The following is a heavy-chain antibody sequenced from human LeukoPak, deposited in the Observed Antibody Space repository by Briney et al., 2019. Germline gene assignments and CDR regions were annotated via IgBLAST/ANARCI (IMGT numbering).Heavy chain of an antibody. CDR1: GFTFSSYG. V-gene: IGHV3-30*19. J-gene: IGHJ4*02. CDR3: ARDRAAMGPTSFDY. Sequence: GGSLRLSCAASGFTFSSYGMHWVRQAPGKGLEWVAVISYDGSNKYFADSVQGRFTISRDNSKNTLYLQMSSLRAEDTAVYYCARDRAAMGPTSFDYWGQGTLVTVSS. CDR2: ISYDGSNK. D-gene: IGHD5-18*01.